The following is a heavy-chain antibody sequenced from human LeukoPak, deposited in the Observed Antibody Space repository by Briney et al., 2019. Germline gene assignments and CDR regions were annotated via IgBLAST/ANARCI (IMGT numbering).Heavy chain of an antibody. V-gene: IGHV3-13*01. Sequence: WGSLRLSCAASGFTFSSYDMHWVRQATGKGLEWVSAIGTAGDTYYPGSVKGRFTISRENAKNSLYLQMNSLRAGDTAVYYCARGVACSGGSCYFDYWGQGTLVTVSS. J-gene: IGHJ4*02. CDR2: IGTAGDT. D-gene: IGHD2-15*01. CDR1: GFTFSSYD. CDR3: ARGVACSGGSCYFDY.